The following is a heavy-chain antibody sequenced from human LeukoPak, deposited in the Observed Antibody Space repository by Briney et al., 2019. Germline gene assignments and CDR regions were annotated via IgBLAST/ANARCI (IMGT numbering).Heavy chain of an antibody. CDR1: GFTFSSYA. V-gene: IGHV3-23*01. CDR3: AKALGGGNYYDY. Sequence: PGGSLRLSCAASGFTFSSYAMSWVRQAPGKGLEWVSAISGSGGSTYYADSVKGRFTISRDNSKNTLYLQMNSLRSEDTAVYYCAKALGGGNYYDYWGQGTLVTVSS. D-gene: IGHD2-15*01. CDR2: ISGSGGST. J-gene: IGHJ4*02.